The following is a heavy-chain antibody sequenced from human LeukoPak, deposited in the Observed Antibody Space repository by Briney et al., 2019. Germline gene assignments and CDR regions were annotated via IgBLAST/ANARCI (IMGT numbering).Heavy chain of an antibody. J-gene: IGHJ4*02. CDR2: ISGSGGST. V-gene: IGHV3-23*01. D-gene: IGHD1-26*01. CDR3: AKDRWELQSLTCFDY. Sequence: GGSLRLSCAASGFTFSSYAMSWVRQAPGKGLEWVSAISGSGGSTYYADSVKGRFTISRDNSKNTLYLQMNSLRAEDTAVYYCAKDRWELQSLTCFDYWGQGTLVTVSS. CDR1: GFTFSSYA.